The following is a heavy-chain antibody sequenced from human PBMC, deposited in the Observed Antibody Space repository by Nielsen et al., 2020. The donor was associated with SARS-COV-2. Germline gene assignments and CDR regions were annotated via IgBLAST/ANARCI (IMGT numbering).Heavy chain of an antibody. CDR2: INPNSGGT. J-gene: IGHJ4*02. CDR3: ARSYGQLVSLDY. V-gene: IGHV1-2*04. CDR1: GYTFTSYG. Sequence: ALVKVSCKASGYTFTSYGISWVRQAPGQGLEWMGWINPNSGGTNYAQKFQGWVTMTRDTSISTAYMELSRLRSDDTAVYYCARSYGQLVSLDYWGQGTLVTVSS. D-gene: IGHD6-6*01.